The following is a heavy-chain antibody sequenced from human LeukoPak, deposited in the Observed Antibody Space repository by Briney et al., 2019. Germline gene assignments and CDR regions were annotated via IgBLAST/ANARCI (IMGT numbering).Heavy chain of an antibody. V-gene: IGHV3-21*01. Sequence: GGSLRLSCAASGFTFSSYSMNWVRQAPGKGLEWVSSISSSSSYIYYADSVKGRFTISRDNAKNSLYLQMNSLRAGDTAVYYCARAQRGAYAFDIWGQGTMVTVSS. CDR1: GFTFSSYS. J-gene: IGHJ3*02. CDR2: ISSSSSYI. D-gene: IGHD3-10*01. CDR3: ARAQRGAYAFDI.